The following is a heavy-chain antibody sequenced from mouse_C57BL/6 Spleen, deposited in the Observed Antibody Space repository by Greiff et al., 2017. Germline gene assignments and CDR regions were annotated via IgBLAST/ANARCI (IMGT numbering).Heavy chain of an antibody. J-gene: IGHJ2*01. Sequence: QVQLQQPGTELVKPGASVKLSCKASGYTFTSYWMHWVKQRPGQGLEWIGNINPSNGGTNYNEKFKSKATLPVDNSSSTAYMQLSSLTSEDSAVYYCALYDHDGYFDYWGQGTTLTVSS. V-gene: IGHV1-53*01. CDR3: ALYDHDGYFDY. D-gene: IGHD2-4*01. CDR1: GYTFTSYW. CDR2: INPSNGGT.